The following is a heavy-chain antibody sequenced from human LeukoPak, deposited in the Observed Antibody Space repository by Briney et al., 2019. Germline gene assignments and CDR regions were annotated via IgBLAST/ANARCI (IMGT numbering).Heavy chain of an antibody. CDR3: ARVPQSVSTMIVVFWFDP. J-gene: IGHJ5*02. CDR1: GYTFTSYG. CDR2: ISAYNGNT. V-gene: IGHV1-18*01. Sequence: ASVKVSFKASGYTFTSYGISWVRQAPGQGLEWMGWISAYNGNTNYAQKLQGRVTMTTDTSTSTAYMELRRLRSDDTAVYYCARVPQSVSTMIVVFWFDPWGQGTLVTVSS. D-gene: IGHD3-22*01.